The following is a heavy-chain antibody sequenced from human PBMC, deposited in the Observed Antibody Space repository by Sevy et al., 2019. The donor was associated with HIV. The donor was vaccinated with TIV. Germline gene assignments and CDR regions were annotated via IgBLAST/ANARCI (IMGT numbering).Heavy chain of an antibody. Sequence: SETLSLICTVSGGPISSHYWNWIRQTPGKGLEWIGSFYYTGITHYNPSPKSRVTMSADTSKNRVSLKLNSVTAADTAVYYCARLPSPYYDSSGDLIREYYFDSWGQGTLVTVSS. D-gene: IGHD3-22*01. V-gene: IGHV4-59*11. J-gene: IGHJ4*02. CDR3: ARLPSPYYDSSGDLIREYYFDS. CDR2: FYYTGIT. CDR1: GGPISSHY.